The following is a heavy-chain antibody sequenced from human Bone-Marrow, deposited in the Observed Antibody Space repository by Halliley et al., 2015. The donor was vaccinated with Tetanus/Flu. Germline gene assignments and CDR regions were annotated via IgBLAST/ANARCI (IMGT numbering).Heavy chain of an antibody. D-gene: IGHD5-12*01. CDR2: ITNYNNNT. Sequence: QLVQSGAEVKKPGASVRVSCKASGYTFTSHGISWVRLAPGQGLEWMGYITNYNNNTDYAQKFQGRVTMTTDTSTSTAYMGLRHLRVDDPAVFYGGGMGSGYYGGAFDIWGQGTMVTVSS. J-gene: IGHJ3*02. CDR3: GGMGSGYYGGAFDI. CDR1: GYTFTSHG. V-gene: IGHV1-18*01.